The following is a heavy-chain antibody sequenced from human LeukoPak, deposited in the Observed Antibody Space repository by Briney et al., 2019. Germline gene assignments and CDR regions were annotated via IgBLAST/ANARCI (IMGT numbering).Heavy chain of an antibody. Sequence: GGSLRLSCAASGFTFSDYYMTWIRQAPGKGLEWVSYINSSGYTIYYADSVKGRFTISRDNAKNSLYLQMNSLRAEDTAVYYCARVLESEMATIGATDYWGQGTLVTVSS. CDR2: INSSGYTI. CDR3: ARVLESEMATIGATDY. J-gene: IGHJ4*02. V-gene: IGHV3-11*04. D-gene: IGHD5-24*01. CDR1: GFTFSDYY.